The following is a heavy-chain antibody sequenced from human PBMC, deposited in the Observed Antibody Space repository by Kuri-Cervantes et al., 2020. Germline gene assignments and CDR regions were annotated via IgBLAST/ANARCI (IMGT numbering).Heavy chain of an antibody. CDR1: GFTFGSYA. Sequence: SGAASGFTFGSYAMHWVRQAPGKGLEWVAVISYDGSNKYYTDSVKGRFTISRDNSKNTLYLQMNSLRAEDTAVYYCARGDLVVPAAIGADYYYGMDVWGQGTTVTVSS. V-gene: IGHV3-30-3*01. D-gene: IGHD2-2*02. CDR2: ISYDGSNK. CDR3: ARGDLVVPAAIGADYYYGMDV. J-gene: IGHJ6*02.